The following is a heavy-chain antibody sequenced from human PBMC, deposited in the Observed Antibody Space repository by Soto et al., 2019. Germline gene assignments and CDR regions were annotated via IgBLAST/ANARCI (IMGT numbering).Heavy chain of an antibody. CDR2: IYYSGSS. Sequence: SETLPLPCTLSRGSLSSSNSWASSRQPPGEGLEWIGSIYYSGSSYYNPSLKSRVTISVDTSKNQFSLNLSSVTAADTAVYYCARLLPSSVAGIHWGQGTLVT. D-gene: IGHD6-19*01. CDR1: RGSLSSSNS. J-gene: IGHJ4*02. CDR3: ARLLPSSVAGIH. V-gene: IGHV4-39*01.